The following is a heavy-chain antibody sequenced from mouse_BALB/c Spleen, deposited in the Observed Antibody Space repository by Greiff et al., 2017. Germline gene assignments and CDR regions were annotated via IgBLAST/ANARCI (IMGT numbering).Heavy chain of an antibody. J-gene: IGHJ3*01. V-gene: IGHV7-3*02. Sequence: EVQVVESGGGLVQPGGSLRLSCATSGFTFTDYYMSWVRQPPGKALEWLGFIRNKANGYTTEYSASVKGRFTISRDNSQSILYLQMNTLRAEDSATYYCAREGRGYGNYFAYWGQGTLVTVSA. CDR3: AREGRGYGNYFAY. CDR2: IRNKANGYTT. D-gene: IGHD2-10*02. CDR1: GFTFTDYY.